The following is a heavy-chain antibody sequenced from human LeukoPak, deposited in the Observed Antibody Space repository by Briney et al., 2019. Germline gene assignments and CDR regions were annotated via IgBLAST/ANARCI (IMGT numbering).Heavy chain of an antibody. J-gene: IGHJ3*02. D-gene: IGHD3-3*01. CDR3: ARDQGDFWSGPSHAFDI. Sequence: GASVKVSCKASGYTFTSYDINWVRQATGQGLEWMGWMNPNSGNTGYAQKFQGRVTITADESTSTAYMELSSLRSEDTAVYYCARDQGDFWSGPSHAFDIWGQGTMVTVSS. CDR1: GYTFTSYD. V-gene: IGHV1-8*03. CDR2: MNPNSGNT.